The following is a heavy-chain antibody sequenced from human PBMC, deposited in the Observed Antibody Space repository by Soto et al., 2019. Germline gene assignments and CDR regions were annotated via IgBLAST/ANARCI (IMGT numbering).Heavy chain of an antibody. CDR3: AARQNLGSCSGGSSYDY. CDR1: GVSINSGGFY. D-gene: IGHD2-15*01. J-gene: IGHJ4*02. CDR2: IYYTGST. V-gene: IGHV4-31*03. Sequence: SETLSLTCTVSGVSINSGGFYWTYIRQHPEKGLEFLGYIYYTGSTFYGPSLRSRLTISLDTSKNLFSLCLASVTAADTAGYYRAARQNLGSCSGGSSYDYWGQGTLVTVAS.